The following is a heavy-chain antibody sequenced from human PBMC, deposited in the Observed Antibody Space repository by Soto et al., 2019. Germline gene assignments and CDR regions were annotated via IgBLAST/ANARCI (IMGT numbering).Heavy chain of an antibody. CDR1: GFTFSSFG. V-gene: IGHV3-30*18. CDR3: AKGPSPFEY. Sequence: QVQLVESGGGVVQPGRSLRLSCAASGFTFSSFGMHWVRQAPGKGLEWVAVILHDGSNKYYADSVKGRFTISRDTPKNTLYLQMSSLRAEDRAVYYCAKGPSPFEYWGQGALVTVSS. J-gene: IGHJ4*02. CDR2: ILHDGSNK.